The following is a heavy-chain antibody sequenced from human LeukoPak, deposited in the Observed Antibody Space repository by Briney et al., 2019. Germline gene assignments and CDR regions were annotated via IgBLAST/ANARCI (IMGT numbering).Heavy chain of an antibody. CDR2: IYYSGST. CDR1: GGSISSYY. Sequence: SETLSLTCTVSGGSISSYYWSWIRQPPGKGLEWIGYIYYSGSTNYNPSLKSRVTISVDTSKNQFPLKLSSVTAADTAVYYCAGGDYGDYPPFDYWGQGTLVTVSS. D-gene: IGHD4-17*01. CDR3: AGGDYGDYPPFDY. J-gene: IGHJ4*02. V-gene: IGHV4-59*01.